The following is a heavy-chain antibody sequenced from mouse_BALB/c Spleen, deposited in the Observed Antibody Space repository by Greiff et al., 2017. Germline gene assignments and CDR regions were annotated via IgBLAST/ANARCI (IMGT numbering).Heavy chain of an antibody. J-gene: IGHJ4*01. CDR3: ARGEIYFGNYDAMDY. V-gene: IGHV5-6-5*01. CDR2: ISSGGST. Sequence: DVMLVESGGGLVKPGGSLKLSCAASGFTFSSYAMSWVRQTPEKRLEWVASISSGGSTYYPDSVKGRFTISRDNARNILYLQMSSLRSEDTAMYYCARGEIYFGNYDAMDYWGQGNSVTVSS. CDR1: GFTFSSYA. D-gene: IGHD2-1*01.